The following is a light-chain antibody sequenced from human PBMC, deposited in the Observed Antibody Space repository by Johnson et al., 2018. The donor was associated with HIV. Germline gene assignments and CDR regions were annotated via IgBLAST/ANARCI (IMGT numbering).Light chain of an antibody. CDR3: GTWDSSLSLFV. J-gene: IGLJ1*01. CDR1: SSNIGNNY. CDR2: DNN. V-gene: IGLV1-51*01. Sequence: QSVLTQPPSVSAAPGQKVTISCSGSSSNIGNNYVSWYQQLPGTAPKLLIYDNNNRPSGIPDRFSGSKAGSSATLGIAGLQTGDEADYYCGTWDSSLSLFVFGTGTKVTVL.